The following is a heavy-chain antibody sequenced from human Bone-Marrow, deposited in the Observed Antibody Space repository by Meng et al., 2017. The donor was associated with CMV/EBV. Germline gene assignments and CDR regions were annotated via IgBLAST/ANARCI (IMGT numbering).Heavy chain of an antibody. V-gene: IGHV4-59*12. Sequence: SEPLSLPCTVSGGPISSYYWSWIRQPPGKGLEWIGYIYYSGSTNYNPSLKSRVTISVDTSKNQFSLKLRSVTAADTAVYYCARRGRRSYCSSISCYLNWFDPWGQGTLVTVSS. D-gene: IGHD2-2*01. CDR2: IYYSGST. J-gene: IGHJ5*02. CDR3: ARRGRRSYCSSISCYLNWFDP. CDR1: GGPISSYY.